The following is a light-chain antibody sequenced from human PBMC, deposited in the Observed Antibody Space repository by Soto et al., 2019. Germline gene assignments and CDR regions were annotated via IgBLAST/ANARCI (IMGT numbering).Light chain of an antibody. CDR3: QQSSGIPRT. J-gene: IGKJ1*01. Sequence: DIQMTQSPSSLSASVGDRVTITCRTSQSVTKSLNWYQQKPGKAPQLLIYGVSSLQSGVPSRFSGSGSGTDFTLTISSLQFEDFATYYCQQSSGIPRTFGQGTKVVSK. V-gene: IGKV1-39*01. CDR1: QSVTKS. CDR2: GVS.